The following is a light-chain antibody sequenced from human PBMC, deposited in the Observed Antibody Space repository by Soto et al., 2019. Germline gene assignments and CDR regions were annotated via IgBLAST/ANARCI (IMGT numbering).Light chain of an antibody. J-gene: IGKJ4*01. Sequence: DIPMTQSPSTLSASVGDRVTITCRASQSISSWLAWYQQKPGKAPKLLIYKASSLESGVPSRFSGSASGTEFTLTISSLQPDDFATYYCQQYNNWALTFGGGTKVEIK. V-gene: IGKV1-5*03. CDR2: KAS. CDR1: QSISSW. CDR3: QQYNNWALT.